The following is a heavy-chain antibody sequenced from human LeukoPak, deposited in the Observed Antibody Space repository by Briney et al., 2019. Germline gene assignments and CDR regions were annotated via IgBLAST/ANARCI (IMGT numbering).Heavy chain of an antibody. CDR2: IKQDGSTK. V-gene: IGHV3-7*01. D-gene: IGHD1-26*01. CDR3: ARDTDGSLDY. Sequence: PGGSLRLSCAASGFTFTNSWMAWVRQAPGKGLEWVANIKQDGSTKHYMDSLKGRFTISRDNPKNSLYLQMSSLRADDTAIYYCARDTDGSLDYWGQGILVTVAS. CDR1: GFTFTNSW. J-gene: IGHJ4*02.